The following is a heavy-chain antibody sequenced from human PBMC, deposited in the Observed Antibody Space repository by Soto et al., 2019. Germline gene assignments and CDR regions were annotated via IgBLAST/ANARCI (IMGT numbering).Heavy chain of an antibody. J-gene: IGHJ4*02. CDR1: GFTFSTYS. D-gene: IGHD4-17*01. CDR2: ISTTSNYR. V-gene: IGHV3-21*01. Sequence: EVQLVESGGGLVKPGGSLRLSCVASGFTFSTYSMNWVRQAPGKGLESVSSISTTSNYRYYADSVKGRFTISRDNAKNSLYLKMNSLRAEDTAVYYCARRLIYGDSLFDYWGQGPLVTVSS. CDR3: ARRLIYGDSLFDY.